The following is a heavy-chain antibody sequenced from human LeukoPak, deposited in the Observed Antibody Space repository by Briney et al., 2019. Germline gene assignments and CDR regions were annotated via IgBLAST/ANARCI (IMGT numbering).Heavy chain of an antibody. J-gene: IGHJ4*02. CDR3: ARHSRTDIVATVMYDY. CDR1: GYSFTSYW. Sequence: GESLKISCKGSGYSFTSYWIGWVRQLPGKGLEWMGIIYPGDSDTRYSPSFQGPVTISADKSISTAYLQWSSLKASDTAMYYCARHSRTDIVATVMYDYWGQGTLVTVSS. D-gene: IGHD5-12*01. V-gene: IGHV5-51*01. CDR2: IYPGDSDT.